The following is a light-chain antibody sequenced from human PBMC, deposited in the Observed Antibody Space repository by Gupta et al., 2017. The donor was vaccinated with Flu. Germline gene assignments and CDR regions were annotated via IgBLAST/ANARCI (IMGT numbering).Light chain of an antibody. J-gene: IGLJ2*01. Sequence: SYELTQPPSVSVSPGQTARITCSGDALPKQYAYWYQQKPGQAPVLVIYKDSERPSGIPERFSGSSSGTTVTLTISGVQAEDEADYYCQSADSSGTEGVFGGGTKPTVL. CDR2: KDS. CDR3: QSADSSGTEGV. CDR1: ALPKQY. V-gene: IGLV3-25*02.